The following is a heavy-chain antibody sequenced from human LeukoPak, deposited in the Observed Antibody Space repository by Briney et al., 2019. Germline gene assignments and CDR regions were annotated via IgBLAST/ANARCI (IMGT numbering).Heavy chain of an antibody. V-gene: IGHV4-38-2*02. CDR3: TRGLASGVDP. J-gene: IGHJ5*02. CDR1: VSSISSGNY. Sequence: PSETLSLTCSVSVSSISSGNYWGWIRQSPGKGLEWIGSLHHVGSSHYNPSLESRVTISLDTSKNQFSLTMTSMTAADTGIYYCTRGLASGVDPWGQGILVTVFS. CDR2: LHHVGSS.